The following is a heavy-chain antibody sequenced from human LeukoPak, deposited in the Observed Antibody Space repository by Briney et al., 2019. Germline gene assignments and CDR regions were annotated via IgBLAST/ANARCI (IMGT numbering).Heavy chain of an antibody. CDR1: GFTFSSYA. Sequence: GGSLRLSCAASGFTFSSYAMHWVRQAPGKGLEWVAVISYDGSNKYYADSVKGRFTISRDNSKNTLYLQMNSLRAEDTAVYYCARDPAVGWGYYFDYWGQGTLVTVSS. CDR2: ISYDGSNK. D-gene: IGHD2-15*01. J-gene: IGHJ4*02. CDR3: ARDPAVGWGYYFDY. V-gene: IGHV3-30*14.